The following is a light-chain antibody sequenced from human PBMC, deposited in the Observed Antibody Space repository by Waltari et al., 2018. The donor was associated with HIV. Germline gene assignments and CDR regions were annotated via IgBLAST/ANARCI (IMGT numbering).Light chain of an antibody. CDR1: QSVLYSSNNKNY. V-gene: IGKV4-1*01. Sequence: DIVMTQSPDSLVVSLGERATINCKSSQSVLYSSNNKNYLAWYQQKPGQPPKLLIYWASTRESGVPDRFSGSGSGTYFTLTISSLQAEDVAVYYCQQYYSTPTFGQGTQVEIK. CDR2: WAS. CDR3: QQYYSTPT. J-gene: IGKJ1*01.